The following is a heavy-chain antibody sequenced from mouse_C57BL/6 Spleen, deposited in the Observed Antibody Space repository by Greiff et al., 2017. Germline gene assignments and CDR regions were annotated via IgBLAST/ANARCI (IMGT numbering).Heavy chain of an antibody. CDR2: INPGSGGT. Sequence: QVQLQQSGAELVRPGTSVKVSCKASGYAFTNYLIEWVKQRPGQGLEWIGVINPGSGGTNYNEKFKGKATLTADKSSSTAYMQLSSLTSEDSAVYFCARRDYGSSGYFDYWGQGTTRTVSS. J-gene: IGHJ2*01. CDR3: ARRDYGSSGYFDY. V-gene: IGHV1-54*01. D-gene: IGHD1-1*01. CDR1: GYAFTNYL.